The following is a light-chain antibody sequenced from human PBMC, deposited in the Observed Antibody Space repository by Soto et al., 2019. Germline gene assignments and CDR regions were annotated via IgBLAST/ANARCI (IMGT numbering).Light chain of an antibody. CDR2: GAS. CDR3: QQYSDWPPTYT. CDR1: QRVSTN. V-gene: IGKV3-15*01. J-gene: IGKJ2*01. Sequence: EIVMTQSPATLSVSPGERATLSCRASQRVSTNLAWYQQKPGQAPRLLIYGASTRATGIPGRFSGSGAETEFTLPISNLQSEDFAVYYCQQYSDWPPTYTFGQGTKLEIK.